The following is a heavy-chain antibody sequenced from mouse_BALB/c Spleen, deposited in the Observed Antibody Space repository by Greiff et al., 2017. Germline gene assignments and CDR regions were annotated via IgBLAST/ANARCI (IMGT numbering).Heavy chain of an antibody. V-gene: IGHV1-69*02. Sequence: VQLQQPGAELVKPGASVKLSCKASGYTFTSYWMHWVKQRPGQGLEWIGEIDPSDSYTNYNQKFKGKATLTVDKSSSTAYMQLSSLTSEDSAVYYCARDGDYGYEGYWGQGTTLTVSS. J-gene: IGHJ2*01. CDR3: ARDGDYGYEGY. CDR1: GYTFTSYW. CDR2: IDPSDSYT. D-gene: IGHD1-2*01.